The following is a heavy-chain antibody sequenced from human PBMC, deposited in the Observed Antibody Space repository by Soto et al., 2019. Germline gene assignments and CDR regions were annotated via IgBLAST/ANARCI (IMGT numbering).Heavy chain of an antibody. CDR3: ARHPERIAQIGWFDP. Sequence: PGGSLRLSCAASGFTFSSYGMHWVRQAPGKGLEWVAVISCDGSNKYYADSVKGRFTISRDNSKNTLYLQMNSLRAEDTAVYYCARHPERIAQIGWFDPWGQGTLVTVSS. D-gene: IGHD6-13*01. CDR1: GFTFSSYG. CDR2: ISCDGSNK. J-gene: IGHJ5*02. V-gene: IGHV3-30*03.